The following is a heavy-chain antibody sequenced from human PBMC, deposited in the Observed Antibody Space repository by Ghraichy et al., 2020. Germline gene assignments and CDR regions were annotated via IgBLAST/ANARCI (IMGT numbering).Heavy chain of an antibody. CDR1: GFTFSSYA. D-gene: IGHD3-10*01. J-gene: IGHJ6*02. CDR2: ISSNGGST. Sequence: GGSLRLSCSASGFTFSSYAMHWVRQAPGKGLEYVSAISSNGGSTYYADSVKGRFTISRDNSKNTLYLQMSSLRAEDTAVYYCVKTMSSLLWFGETDSYCMDVWGQGTTVTVSS. V-gene: IGHV3-64D*09. CDR3: VKTMSSLLWFGETDSYCMDV.